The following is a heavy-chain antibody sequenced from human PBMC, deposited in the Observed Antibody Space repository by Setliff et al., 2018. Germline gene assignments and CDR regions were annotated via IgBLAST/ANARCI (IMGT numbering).Heavy chain of an antibody. D-gene: IGHD2-8*01. J-gene: IGHJ2*01. CDR3: ARGGVDCTNGVCNWYFDP. V-gene: IGHV4-61*02. CDR1: GGSISSGSYY. CDR2: IYTSGST. Sequence: PSETLSLTCTVSGGSISSGSYYWSWIRQPAGKGLEWIGRIYTSGSTNYNPSLKSRVTISVDTSKNQFSLKLSSVTAADTAVYYCARGGVDCTNGVCNWYFDPWGRGTLVTVSS.